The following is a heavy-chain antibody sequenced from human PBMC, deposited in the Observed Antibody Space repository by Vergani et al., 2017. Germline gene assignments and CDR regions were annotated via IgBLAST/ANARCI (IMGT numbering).Heavy chain of an antibody. CDR1: GYTFTSYG. J-gene: IGHJ4*02. V-gene: IGHV1-18*04. Sequence: QVQLVQSGAEVKKPGASVKVSCKASGYTFTSYGITWVRQAPGQGLEWMGWISAHNGNTDYAQKLQGIVTMTTDTFTSTAYMEVRSLRSDDTAVYYCAREGIAVAGLFDYWGQGTLVTVSS. CDR3: AREGIAVAGLFDY. D-gene: IGHD6-19*01. CDR2: ISAHNGNT.